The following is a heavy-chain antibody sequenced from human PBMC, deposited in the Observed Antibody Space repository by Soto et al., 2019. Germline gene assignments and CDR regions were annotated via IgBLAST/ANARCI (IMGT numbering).Heavy chain of an antibody. D-gene: IGHD2-2*01. CDR3: ARSGYCSSTSCYGYYYYGMDV. V-gene: IGHV1-18*01. CDR2: ISAYNGNT. CDR1: GYTFTSYS. Sequence: ASVKVSCKASGYTFTSYSISWVRQDPGQGLECMGWISAYNGNTNYAQKLQGRVTMTTDTSTSTAYMELRSLRSDDTAVYYCARSGYCSSTSCYGYYYYGMDVWGQGTTVTVS. J-gene: IGHJ6*02.